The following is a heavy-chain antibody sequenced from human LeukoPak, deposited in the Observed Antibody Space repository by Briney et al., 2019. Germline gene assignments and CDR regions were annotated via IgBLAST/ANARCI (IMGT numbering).Heavy chain of an antibody. CDR1: GGTFSSYA. D-gene: IGHD3-10*01. V-gene: IGHV1-69*04. J-gene: IGHJ4*02. Sequence: GASVKVSCKASGGTFSSYAISWVRQAPGQGLEWMGRIIPVLGIANYAQKFQGRVTITADKSTSTAYMELSSLRSEDTAVYYCARSMLPHYYGSGSYGVADTDWGQGTLVTVSS. CDR2: IIPVLGIA. CDR3: ARSMLPHYYGSGSYGVADTD.